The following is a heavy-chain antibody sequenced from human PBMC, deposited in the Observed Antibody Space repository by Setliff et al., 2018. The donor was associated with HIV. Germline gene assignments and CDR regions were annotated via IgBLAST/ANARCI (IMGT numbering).Heavy chain of an antibody. CDR3: ASYGGGSENDAFRV. J-gene: IGHJ3*01. D-gene: IGHD4-17*01. CDR1: GGSISTSSYY. Sequence: SETLSLXCTVSGGSISTSSYYWGWIRQPPGKGLEWIGSIYESGSTYYNPSLKSRVTISVDTSKNQFSLNVNSVTAADTAVYYCASYGGGSENDAFRVWGQGTMVTVSS. V-gene: IGHV4-39*01. CDR2: IYESGST.